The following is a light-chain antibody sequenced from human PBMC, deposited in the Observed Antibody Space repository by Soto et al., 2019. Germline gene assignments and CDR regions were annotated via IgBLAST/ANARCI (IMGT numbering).Light chain of an antibody. CDR2: DTS. CDR1: QRVVGGF. V-gene: IGKV3D-20*01. CDR3: QQYGGSPS. Sequence: DIVLTQSPATLSLSPGDRVTLSCGANQRVVGGFFAWYQQKPGLAPRLLIYDTSVRASGIPDRISGSGSGTHFTLTISRLEPEDVAVYYCQQYGGSPSFGQGTRLEIK. J-gene: IGKJ5*01.